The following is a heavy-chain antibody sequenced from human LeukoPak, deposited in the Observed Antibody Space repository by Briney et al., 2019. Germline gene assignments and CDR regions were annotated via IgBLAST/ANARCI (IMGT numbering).Heavy chain of an antibody. Sequence: PPETLSLTCAVYGGSFSGYYWTWIRQPPGKGLEWIGEINHSGNINYNPSLKSRLTISVDTSKNQFSLKLSSMTAADTAVYYCARGRRWWGQGALVTVSS. CDR1: GGSFSGYY. V-gene: IGHV4-34*01. J-gene: IGHJ4*02. CDR2: INHSGNI. D-gene: IGHD5-24*01. CDR3: ARGRRW.